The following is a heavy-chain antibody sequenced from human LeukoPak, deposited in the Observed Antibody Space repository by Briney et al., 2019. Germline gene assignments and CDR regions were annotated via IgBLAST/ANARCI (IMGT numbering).Heavy chain of an antibody. J-gene: IGHJ4*02. CDR2: ISYDGSNK. V-gene: IGHV3-30*18. CDR1: GXTFSSYG. CDR3: AKVGRYYYDSSGYFDY. D-gene: IGHD3-22*01. Sequence: PGGSLRLSCAASGXTFSSYGMHWVRQAPGKGLEWVAVISYDGSNKYYADSVKGRFTISRDNSKNTLYLQMNSLRAEDTAVYYCAKVGRYYYDSSGYFDYWGQGTLVTVSS.